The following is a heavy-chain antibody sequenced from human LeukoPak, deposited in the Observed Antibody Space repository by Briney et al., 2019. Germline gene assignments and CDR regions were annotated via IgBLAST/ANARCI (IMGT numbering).Heavy chain of an antibody. V-gene: IGHV3-23*01. J-gene: IGHJ4*02. D-gene: IGHD3-10*01. CDR1: GFXFSSYA. Sequence: PGGSLRLSCAASGFXFSSYAINWVRQAPGKGLEWVSAISGSGGNTLYADSVKGRFTISRDNSKNTLYLQMHSLGAEDTAVYYCAKGAINYYDSGSYPYYFDFWGQGTLVTVSS. CDR2: ISGSGGNT. CDR3: AKGAINYYDSGSYPYYFDF.